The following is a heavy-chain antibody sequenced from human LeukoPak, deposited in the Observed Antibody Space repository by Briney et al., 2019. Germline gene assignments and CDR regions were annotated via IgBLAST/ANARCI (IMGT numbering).Heavy chain of an antibody. CDR1: GYSISSGYY. CDR2: VYYSGST. Sequence: SETLSLTCAVSGYSISSGYYWGWIRQSPGKVLEWLASVYYSGSTHYNPSLRSRLTILVDTSKNQFSLKMRSVTAADTAVYYCARNSSSGYFDYWGQGILVTVSS. V-gene: IGHV4-38-2*01. CDR3: ARNSSSGYFDY. D-gene: IGHD3-10*01. J-gene: IGHJ4*02.